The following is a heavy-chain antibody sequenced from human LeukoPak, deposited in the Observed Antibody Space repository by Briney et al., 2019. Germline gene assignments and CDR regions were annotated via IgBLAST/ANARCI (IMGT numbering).Heavy chain of an antibody. CDR3: ARSLAGVLGSGWYLVDY. Sequence: GASVKVSCKASGYTFTSYGISWVRQAPGQGLEWMGGISAYNGNTNYAQKLQGRVTMTTDTSTSTAYMELRSLRSDYTAVYYCARSLAGVLGSGWYLVDYWGQGTLVTVSS. J-gene: IGHJ4*02. V-gene: IGHV1-18*01. CDR1: GYTFTSYG. D-gene: IGHD6-19*01. CDR2: ISAYNGNT.